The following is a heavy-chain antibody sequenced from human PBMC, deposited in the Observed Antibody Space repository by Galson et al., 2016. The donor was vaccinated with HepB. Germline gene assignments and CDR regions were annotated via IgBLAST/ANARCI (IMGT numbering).Heavy chain of an antibody. CDR1: RFTFSSYS. CDR3: ARDPGRYCSGGFCYSNPDYNGMDV. J-gene: IGHJ6*02. CDR2: ITSRSNYR. D-gene: IGHD2-15*01. V-gene: IGHV3-21*01. Sequence: SLRLSCAASRFTFSSYSMNWVRQAPGKGLEWISSITSRSNYRYYADSVKGRFTLSGDNTKNSLYLQMNSLRAEDTAVYYCARDPGRYCSGGFCYSNPDYNGMDVWGQGTTVIVSS.